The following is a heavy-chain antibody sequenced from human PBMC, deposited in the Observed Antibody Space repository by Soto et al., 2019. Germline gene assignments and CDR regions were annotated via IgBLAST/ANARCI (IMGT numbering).Heavy chain of an antibody. V-gene: IGHV1-46*01. D-gene: IGHD4-4*01. CDR1: GYTFTSYY. J-gene: IGHJ4*02. CDR3: ASEVGHSTYRFDY. Sequence: ASVKVSCKASGYTFTSYYMHCVRQAPGQGLEGMGIINPSGGTTGYAQKFQGRVTMTTDTSTSTVYMELSSLRSEDTAVYYCASEVGHSTYRFDYWGQGTLVTVSS. CDR2: INPSGGTT.